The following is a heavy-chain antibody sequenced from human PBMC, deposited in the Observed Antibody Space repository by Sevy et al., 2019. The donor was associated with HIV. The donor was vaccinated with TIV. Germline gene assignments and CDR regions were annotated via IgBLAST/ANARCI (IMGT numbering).Heavy chain of an antibody. CDR1: GFTFSSYA. CDR2: ISYDGSKK. J-gene: IGHJ4*02. D-gene: IGHD2-21*02. Sequence: GGSLRLSCAASGFTFSSYALLWVRQAPGKGLEWVSLISYDGSKKYYSDSVSGRLAISRDESKTTLFLQMNSLRSEDTAIYYCARVGVSYCTDDCYHRFDYWGRGTLVTVSS. CDR3: ARVGVSYCTDDCYHRFDY. V-gene: IGHV3-30*09.